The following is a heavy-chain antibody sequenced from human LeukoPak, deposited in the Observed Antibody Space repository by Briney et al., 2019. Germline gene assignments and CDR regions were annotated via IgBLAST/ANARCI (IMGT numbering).Heavy chain of an antibody. CDR3: TTITVAAAFDY. CDR2: ISSSGSTK. D-gene: IGHD6-19*01. CDR1: GFTSGFTFSDYE. J-gene: IGHJ4*02. Sequence: PGGSLRLSCAVSGFTSGFTFSDYEMNWVRQAPGKGLEGVSYISSSGSTKYYADSVKGRFTISRDNAKNSLYLQMNSLRAEDTAVYYCTTITVAAAFDYWGQGTLVTVSS. V-gene: IGHV3-48*03.